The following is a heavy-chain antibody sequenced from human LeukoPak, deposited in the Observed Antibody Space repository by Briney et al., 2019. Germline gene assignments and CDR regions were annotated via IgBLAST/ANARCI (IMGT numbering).Heavy chain of an antibody. D-gene: IGHD1-26*01. CDR1: GGSISSGGYS. J-gene: IGHJ4*02. Sequence: SETLSLTCAVSGGSISSGGYSWSWIRQPPGKGLEWIGYIYHSGSTYYNPSLKSRVTISVDRSKNQFSLRLSSVTAADTAVYYCARGGELLNYWGQGTLVTVSS. CDR3: ARGGELLNY. CDR2: IYHSGST. V-gene: IGHV4-30-2*01.